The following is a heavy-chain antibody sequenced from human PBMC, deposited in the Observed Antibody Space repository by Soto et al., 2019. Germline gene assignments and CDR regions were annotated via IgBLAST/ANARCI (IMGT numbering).Heavy chain of an antibody. J-gene: IGHJ4*02. Sequence: QVQLVESGGGLVKPGGSLRLSCAASGFTFSDYYMSWIRQAPGKGLAWVSYISSSGSTIYYAGSVKGRFTISRDNAKNSLYLQMNSMRAEDTAVYYCARGVTEYSGYEYYFDYWGQGTLVTVSS. CDR2: ISSSGSTI. D-gene: IGHD5-12*01. V-gene: IGHV3-11*01. CDR1: GFTFSDYY. CDR3: ARGVTEYSGYEYYFDY.